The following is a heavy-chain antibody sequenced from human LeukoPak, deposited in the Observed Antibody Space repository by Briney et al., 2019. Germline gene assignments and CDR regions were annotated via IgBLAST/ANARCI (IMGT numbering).Heavy chain of an antibody. CDR3: AKGRGYCTGGSCYSDY. CDR2: ISGSDGST. D-gene: IGHD2-15*01. J-gene: IGHJ4*02. CDR1: GFTFSSYA. V-gene: IGHV3-23*01. Sequence: GGSLRLSCTAPGFTFSSYAMSWVRQAPGKGLEWVSTISGSDGSTYCADSVKGRFTISRDNSKNTLYLQMNSLRVEDTAIYYCAKGRGYCTGGSCYSDYWGQGTLVTVSS.